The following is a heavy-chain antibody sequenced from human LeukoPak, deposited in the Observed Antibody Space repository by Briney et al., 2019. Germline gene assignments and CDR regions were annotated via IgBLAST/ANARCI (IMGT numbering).Heavy chain of an antibody. V-gene: IGHV4-38-2*02. CDR1: GYSISSGYY. D-gene: IGHD3-3*01. CDR3: ARILGDVWSGSREYYMDV. J-gene: IGHJ6*03. CDR2: IYHSGST. Sequence: PSETLSLTCTVSGYSISSGYYWGWIRQPPGKGLEWSGSIYHSGSTYYNPSLKSRVTISVDTSKNQFSLKLSSVTAADTAVYYCARILGDVWSGSREYYMDVWGKGTTVTVSS.